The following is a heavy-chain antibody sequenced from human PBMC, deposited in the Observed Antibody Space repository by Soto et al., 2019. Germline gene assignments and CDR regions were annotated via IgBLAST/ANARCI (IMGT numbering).Heavy chain of an antibody. CDR3: ARALCSSTSCYYLVGY. CDR1: GFTFSSYA. V-gene: IGHV3-30-3*01. D-gene: IGHD2-2*01. J-gene: IGHJ4*02. CDR2: ISYDGSNK. Sequence: GGSLRLSCAASGFTFSSYAMHWVRQAPGKGLEWVAVISYDGSNKYYADSVKGRFTISRDNSKNTLYLQMNSLRAEDTAVYYCARALCSSTSCYYLVGYWGQGTLVTVSS.